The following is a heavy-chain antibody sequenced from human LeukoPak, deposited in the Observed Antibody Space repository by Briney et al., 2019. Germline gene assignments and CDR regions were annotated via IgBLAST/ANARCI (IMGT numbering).Heavy chain of an antibody. Sequence: QPGGSLRLSCAASGFTFSSYEMNWVRQAPGKGLEWVSYISSSGSTIYYADSVKGRFTISRDNAKNSLYLQMNSLRAEDTAVYYCASLTSSSWYNYYYYGIDVWGKGTTVTVSS. D-gene: IGHD6-13*01. CDR1: GFTFSSYE. CDR2: ISSSGSTI. J-gene: IGHJ6*04. V-gene: IGHV3-48*03. CDR3: ASLTSSSWYNYYYYGIDV.